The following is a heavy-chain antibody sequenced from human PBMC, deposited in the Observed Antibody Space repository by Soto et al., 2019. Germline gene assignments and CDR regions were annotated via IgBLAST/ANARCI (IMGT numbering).Heavy chain of an antibody. D-gene: IGHD1-26*01. J-gene: IGHJ4*02. CDR2: VYYSGST. V-gene: IGHV4-31*03. CDR1: GGSISGGGYY. CDR3: ARHSASWQGFDY. Sequence: QVQLQESGPGLVKPSQTLSLTCSVSGGSISGGGYYWSWIRQHPEKGLEWIGYVYYSGSTNYNPSLKSRVIISVDTSSNRFSLDLRSVTAADTAIYYCARHSASWQGFDYWGQGTLVTVSS.